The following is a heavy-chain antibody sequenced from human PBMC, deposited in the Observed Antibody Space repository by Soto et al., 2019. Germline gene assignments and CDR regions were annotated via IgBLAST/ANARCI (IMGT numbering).Heavy chain of an antibody. CDR3: ASEAMVTFEPHY. J-gene: IGHJ4*02. CDR1: GFTFSSYS. CDR2: ISSSSSYI. Sequence: GGSLRLSCAASGFTFSSYSMSWVRQAPGKGLEWVPSISSSSSYIYYADSVKGRFTISRDNAKSSLYLQMNSLRAEDTAVYYCASEAMVTFEPHYWDQGTLVTVSS. V-gene: IGHV3-21*01. D-gene: IGHD5-18*01.